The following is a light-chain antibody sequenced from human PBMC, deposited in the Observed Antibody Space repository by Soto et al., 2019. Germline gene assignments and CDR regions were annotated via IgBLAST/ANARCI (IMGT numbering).Light chain of an antibody. J-gene: IGKJ2*01. CDR2: GAS. Sequence: EIVLTQSPGTLSLSPGERATLSCRASQSVSSSYLAWYQQKPGQAPRLLIYGASSRATGIPDRFSGSGSGTDFTLTISRLEPEDFAVYYCQQYGSSRTFGQGTKPEIK. CDR1: QSVSSSY. V-gene: IGKV3-20*01. CDR3: QQYGSSRT.